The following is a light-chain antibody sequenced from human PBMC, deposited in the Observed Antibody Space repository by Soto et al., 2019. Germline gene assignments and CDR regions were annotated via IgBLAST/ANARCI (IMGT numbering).Light chain of an antibody. CDR1: QSISSW. CDR2: DAS. Sequence: DIQMTQSPSTLSASVGDRVTITCRASQSISSWLAWYQQKPGKAPKLLIYDASSLESGVPSRFSGSGSGTEFTLTISSLQPDDVAPYYCQQYNSYSRTFGQGTKLEIK. J-gene: IGKJ2*01. V-gene: IGKV1-5*01. CDR3: QQYNSYSRT.